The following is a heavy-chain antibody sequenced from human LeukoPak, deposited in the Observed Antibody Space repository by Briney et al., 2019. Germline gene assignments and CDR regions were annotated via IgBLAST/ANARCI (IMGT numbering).Heavy chain of an antibody. J-gene: IGHJ6*03. V-gene: IGHV3-74*01. CDR3: ARVGATVVTGYYMDV. D-gene: IGHD4-23*01. Sequence: NPGGSLRLSCAASGFTFSSYWMHWVRQAPGKGLVWVSRINTDGSSTSYADSVKGRFTISRDNAKNTLYLQMNSLRAEDTAVYYCARVGATVVTGYYMDVWGKGTTVTVSS. CDR2: INTDGSST. CDR1: GFTFSSYW.